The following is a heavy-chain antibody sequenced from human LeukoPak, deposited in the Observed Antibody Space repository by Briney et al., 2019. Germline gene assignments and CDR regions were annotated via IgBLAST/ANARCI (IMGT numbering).Heavy chain of an antibody. J-gene: IGHJ4*02. D-gene: IGHD3-3*01. CDR3: ARSSITIFGVGDSGYFDY. CDR1: GGSISSYY. CDR2: SYYSGST. Sequence: SETLSLTCTVSGGSISSYYWSWIRQPPGKGLEWIGYSYYSGSTNYNPSLKSRVTISVDTSKNQFSLKLSSVTAADTAVYYCARSSITIFGVGDSGYFDYWGQGTLVTVSS. V-gene: IGHV4-59*08.